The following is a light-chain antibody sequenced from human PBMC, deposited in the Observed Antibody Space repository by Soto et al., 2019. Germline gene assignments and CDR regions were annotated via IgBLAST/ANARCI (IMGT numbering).Light chain of an antibody. CDR3: SSYKTSNTRQMV. CDR1: SSDVGGYNY. CDR2: DVS. V-gene: IGLV2-14*01. Sequence: QSVLTQPASVSGSPGQSITISCTGTSSDVGGYNYVSWYQQHPGKAPKFMIYDVSNRPSGVSNRFSGSKSGNTASLTISGFQVGEGGDYYGSSYKTSNTRQMVLGTGTKATVL. J-gene: IGLJ1*01.